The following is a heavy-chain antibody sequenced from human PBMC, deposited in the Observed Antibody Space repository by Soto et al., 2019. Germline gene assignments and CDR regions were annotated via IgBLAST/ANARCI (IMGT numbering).Heavy chain of an antibody. D-gene: IGHD6-19*01. J-gene: IGHJ4*02. CDR1: GGTFSSYT. CDR3: AKTTSGWGEFDY. Sequence: QVQLVQSGAEVKKPGSSVKVSCKASGGTFSSYTFSWVRQAPGQGLECMGQISATFGTTNYAQKFKGRLTITADKSTSTLSMELSSLRSDDTAIYFCAKTTSGWGEFDYWGQGTLVTVSS. CDR2: ISATFGTT. V-gene: IGHV1-69*14.